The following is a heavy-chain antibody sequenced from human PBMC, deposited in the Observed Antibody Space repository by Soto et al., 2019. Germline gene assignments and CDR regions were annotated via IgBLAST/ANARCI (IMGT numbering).Heavy chain of an antibody. Sequence: QVQLVQSGAEVKKPGSSVKVSCKASGGTFSSYTISWVRQAPGQGLEWMGRIIPILGIANYAQKFQGRVTITADKSTSTAYMELSSLRSETTAVYYCARDSGDENAGPIDYWGQGTLVTVSS. CDR1: GGTFSSYT. V-gene: IGHV1-69*08. D-gene: IGHD5-12*01. J-gene: IGHJ4*02. CDR2: IIPILGIA. CDR3: ARDSGDENAGPIDY.